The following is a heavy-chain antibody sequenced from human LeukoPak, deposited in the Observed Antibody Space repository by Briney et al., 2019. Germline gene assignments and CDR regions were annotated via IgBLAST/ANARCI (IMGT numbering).Heavy chain of an antibody. CDR1: GYTFTSYG. D-gene: IGHD3-3*01. Sequence: AASVKVSCKASGYTFTSYGIGWVRQAPGQGLEWMGWISAYNGNTNYAQKLQGRVTMTTDTSTSTAYMELRSLRSDDTAVYYCARDTYYDFWSGYYQDAFDIWGQGTMVTVSS. V-gene: IGHV1-18*01. J-gene: IGHJ3*02. CDR3: ARDTYYDFWSGYYQDAFDI. CDR2: ISAYNGNT.